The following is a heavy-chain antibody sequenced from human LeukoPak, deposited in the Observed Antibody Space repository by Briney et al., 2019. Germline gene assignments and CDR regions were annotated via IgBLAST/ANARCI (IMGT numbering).Heavy chain of an antibody. V-gene: IGHV1-18*01. J-gene: IGHJ6*02. CDR1: GYTFTSYG. Sequence: ASVKVSCKASGYTFTSYGISWVRQAPGQGLEWMGWISAYNGNTNYAQKLQGRVTMTTDTSTSTVYMELRSLRSDDTAVYYCALGYCSGGSCYSRYYYYYGMDVWGQGTTVTVSS. CDR2: ISAYNGNT. D-gene: IGHD2-15*01. CDR3: ALGYCSGGSCYSRYYYYYGMDV.